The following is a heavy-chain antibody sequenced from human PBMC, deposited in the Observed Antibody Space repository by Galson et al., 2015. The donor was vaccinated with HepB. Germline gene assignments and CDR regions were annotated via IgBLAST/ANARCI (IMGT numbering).Heavy chain of an antibody. CDR3: ATLSSTTVTTWYYYYYGMDV. D-gene: IGHD4-17*01. V-gene: IGHV3-74*01. J-gene: IGHJ6*02. CDR2: INSDGSST. CDR1: GFTFSSYW. Sequence: SLRLSCAASGFTFSSYWMHWVRQAPGKGLVWVSRINSDGSSTSYADSVKGRFTISRDNAKNTLYLQMNSLRAEDTAVYYCATLSSTTVTTWYYYYYGMDVWGQGTTVTVSS.